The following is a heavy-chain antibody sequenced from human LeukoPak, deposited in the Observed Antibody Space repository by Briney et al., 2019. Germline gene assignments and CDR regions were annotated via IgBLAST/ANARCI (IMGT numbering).Heavy chain of an antibody. CDR3: ASIMLSVFPDAFDI. CDR2: ISSSSSTI. Sequence: GGSLRLSCAASGFTFSIYSMNWVRQAPGKGLEWVSYISSSSSTIYYAESVKGRFTISRDNAKNSLYLQMNSLRAEDTAVYYCASIMLSVFPDAFDIWGQGTMVTVSS. D-gene: IGHD2-8*01. J-gene: IGHJ3*02. CDR1: GFTFSIYS. V-gene: IGHV3-48*04.